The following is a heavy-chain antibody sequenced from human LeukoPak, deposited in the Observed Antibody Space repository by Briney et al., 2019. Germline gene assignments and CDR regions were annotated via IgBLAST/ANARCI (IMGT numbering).Heavy chain of an antibody. Sequence: SETLSLTCTVSGGSISSGGYYWSWIRQHPGKGLEWIVYIYYSGSTYYNPSLKSRVTISVDTSKNQFSLKLSSVTAADTAVYYCARVAITFGGVIGVFAFDIWGQGTMVTVSS. J-gene: IGHJ3*02. D-gene: IGHD3-16*02. CDR1: GGSISSGGYY. V-gene: IGHV4-31*03. CDR2: IYYSGST. CDR3: ARVAITFGGVIGVFAFDI.